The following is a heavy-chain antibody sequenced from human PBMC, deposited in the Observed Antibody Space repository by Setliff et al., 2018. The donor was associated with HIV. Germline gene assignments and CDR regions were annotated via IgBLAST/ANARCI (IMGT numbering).Heavy chain of an antibody. V-gene: IGHV1-18*01. CDR3: ARGGSGYSYGYEYYGMDV. CDR2: ISAYNGNT. D-gene: IGHD5-18*01. CDR1: GYTFTSYG. J-gene: IGHJ6*02. Sequence: GASVKVSRKASGYTFTSYGISWVRQAPGQGLEWMGWISAYNGNTNYARKLQGRVTMTTDTSTSTAYMELRSLRSDDTAVYYCARGGSGYSYGYEYYGMDVWGQGTTVTVSS.